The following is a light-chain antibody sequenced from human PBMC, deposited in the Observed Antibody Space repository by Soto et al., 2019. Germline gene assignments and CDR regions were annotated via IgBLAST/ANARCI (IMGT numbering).Light chain of an antibody. J-gene: IGLJ1*01. CDR3: SSYTSSSSYV. CDR1: SSDVGNYKY. CDR2: DVT. V-gene: IGLV2-14*03. Sequence: QSALTQPASVSGSPGQSITISCTGTSSDVGNYKYVSWYQQHPGKAPKLIVYDVTNRPSGVSDRFSGSKSGNTASLTISGLQAEDEADYYCSSYTSSSSYVFGTGTQLTVL.